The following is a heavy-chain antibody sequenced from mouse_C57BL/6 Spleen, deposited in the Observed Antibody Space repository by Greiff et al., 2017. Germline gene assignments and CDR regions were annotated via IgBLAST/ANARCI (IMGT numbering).Heavy chain of an antibody. J-gene: IGHJ2*01. Sequence: EVQGVESGGGLVKPGGSLKLSCAASGFTFSSYAMSWVRQTPEKRLEWVATISDGGSYTYYPDNVKGRFTISRDNAKNNLYLQMSHLKSEDTAMYYCARVGYGNYERGYFDYWGQGTTLTVSS. CDR1: GFTFSSYA. D-gene: IGHD2-1*01. CDR2: ISDGGSYT. V-gene: IGHV5-4*01. CDR3: ARVGYGNYERGYFDY.